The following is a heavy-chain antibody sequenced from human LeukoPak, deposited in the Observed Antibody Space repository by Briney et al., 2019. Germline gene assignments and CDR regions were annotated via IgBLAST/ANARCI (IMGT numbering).Heavy chain of an antibody. CDR1: GFTFSSYS. CDR3: ARDYYGDYVFDY. V-gene: IGHV3-21*01. Sequence: GGSLRLSCAASGFTFSSYSMNWVRPAPGKGLERVSYISSSGSYIYYADSVKGRFTIPRDNAKISLDLQRNSLRADDTAVYYCARDYYGDYVFDYWGQGALVTVSS. J-gene: IGHJ4*02. CDR2: ISSSGSYI. D-gene: IGHD4-17*01.